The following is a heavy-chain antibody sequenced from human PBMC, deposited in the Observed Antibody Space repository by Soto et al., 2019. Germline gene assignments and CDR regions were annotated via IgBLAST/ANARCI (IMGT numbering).Heavy chain of an antibody. J-gene: IGHJ4*02. CDR1: GGSISNFY. D-gene: IGHD1-1*01. Sequence: SETLSLTCTVSGGSISNFYWSWIRQPPGKGLEWIGYISYSGNTNYNPSLKSRVSISVDTSKNQLSLNLTSVTAADTAVYYCATDQLVLSRSDFDSWGQGTPVTVS. CDR2: ISYSGNT. CDR3: ATDQLVLSRSDFDS. V-gene: IGHV4-59*01.